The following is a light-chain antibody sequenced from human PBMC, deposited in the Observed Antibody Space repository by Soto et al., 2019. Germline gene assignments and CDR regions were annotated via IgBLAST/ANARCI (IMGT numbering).Light chain of an antibody. CDR1: QSISSY. J-gene: IGKJ5*01. Sequence: ELVLTQSPATLSLSPGDSATLSCRDSQSISSYLAWYQQKPGQAPRLLIYDAYNRATGIPARFSGSGSGTDFTLTISSLEPEDFAVYYCQQSSNWPPITCGQGTRLEIK. CDR3: QQSSNWPPIT. CDR2: DAY. V-gene: IGKV3-11*01.